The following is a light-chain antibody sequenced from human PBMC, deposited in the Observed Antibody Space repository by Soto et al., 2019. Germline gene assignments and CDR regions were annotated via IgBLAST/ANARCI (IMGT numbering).Light chain of an antibody. V-gene: IGLV2-23*01. Sequence: QSALTQPAFVSGSPGQSVTISCTGASSDFGSYKFVSWYQHHPGTVPKVIIYETSKRPSGVSDRFSGSKSGNTASLTISGLQAEDEADYYCFSFTSTNTHVFGGGTKVTVL. CDR2: ETS. CDR3: FSFTSTNTHV. J-gene: IGLJ1*01. CDR1: SSDFGSYKF.